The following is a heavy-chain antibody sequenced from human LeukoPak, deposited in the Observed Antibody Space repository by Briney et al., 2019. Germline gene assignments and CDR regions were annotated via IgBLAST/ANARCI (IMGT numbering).Heavy chain of an antibody. J-gene: IGHJ5*02. V-gene: IGHV1-18*01. CDR1: GYTFTSYG. CDR3: ARLLDTAMVTSYWFDP. D-gene: IGHD5-18*01. Sequence: ASVKVSCKASGYTFTSYGISWVRQAPGQGLEWMGWISAYNGNTNYARKLQGRVTMTTDTSTSTAYMELRSLRSDDTAVYYCARLLDTAMVTSYWFDPWGQGTLVTVSS. CDR2: ISAYNGNT.